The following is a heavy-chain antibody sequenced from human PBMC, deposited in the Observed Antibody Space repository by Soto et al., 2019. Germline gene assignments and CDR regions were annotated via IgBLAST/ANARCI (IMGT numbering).Heavy chain of an antibody. D-gene: IGHD2-15*01. Sequence: EVQLVESGGGLIQPGGSLRLSCAVSGFTVSNNYMSWVRQAPGRGLEGVSVIYSGGYTAYGDSVKGRFTISRDNSKNTLFLSNNSAGAAAPGVYSGATPPGGGGYWGQGTLVTVSS. CDR2: IYSGGYT. CDR1: GFTVSNNY. CDR3: ATPPGGGGY. V-gene: IGHV3-53*01. J-gene: IGHJ4*02.